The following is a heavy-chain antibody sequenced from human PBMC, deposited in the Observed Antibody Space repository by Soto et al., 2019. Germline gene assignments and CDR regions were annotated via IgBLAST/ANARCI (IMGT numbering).Heavy chain of an antibody. V-gene: IGHV4-39*01. D-gene: IGHD6-19*01. Sequence: PSETLSLTCTVSGGSISSSSYYWGWIRQPPGKGLEWIGSIYYSGSTYYNPSLKSRVTISVDTSKNQFSLKLSSVTAADTAVYYCARRTTGQWRPGDGFDIWGQGTTVTVSS. CDR3: ARRTTGQWRPGDGFDI. CDR2: IYYSGST. J-gene: IGHJ3*02. CDR1: GGSISSSSYY.